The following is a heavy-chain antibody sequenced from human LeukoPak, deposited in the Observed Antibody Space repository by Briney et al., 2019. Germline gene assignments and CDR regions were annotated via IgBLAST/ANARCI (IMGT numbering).Heavy chain of an antibody. CDR2: IYYSGST. D-gene: IGHD2-15*01. CDR1: GGSISTYF. J-gene: IGHJ4*02. Sequence: PSETLSLTCTVSGGSISTYFWSWIRQPPGEGQEWIGYIYYSGSTNYNPSLTSRVTISEDTPKNEFSLRLTSVTAADTAVYYCARDVCSGGSCYSDVWGQGILVTVSS. CDR3: ARDVCSGGSCYSDV. V-gene: IGHV4-59*01.